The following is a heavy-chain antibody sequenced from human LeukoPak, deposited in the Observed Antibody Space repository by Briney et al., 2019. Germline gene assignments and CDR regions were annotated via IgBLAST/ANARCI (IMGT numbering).Heavy chain of an antibody. CDR1: GLMFSSYN. CDR3: ATGKEYCSSTSCYFDY. V-gene: IGHV3-33*03. D-gene: IGHD2-2*01. CDR2: IHFDKSTK. J-gene: IGHJ4*02. Sequence: GRSLRLSCAASGLMFSSYNMHWVRQAPGKGLEWVAVIHFDKSTKHYADSVEGRFTISRDNSKNTLYLQMDSLRAEDTAVYYCATGKEYCSSTSCYFDYWGQGTLVTVSS.